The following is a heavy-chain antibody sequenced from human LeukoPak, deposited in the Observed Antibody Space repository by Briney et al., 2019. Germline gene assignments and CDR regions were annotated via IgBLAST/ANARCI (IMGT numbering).Heavy chain of an antibody. Sequence: GGSLRLSCAASGFTFDDYAMHWVRQAPGKGLEWVSGISWNSGSIGYADSVKGRFTISRDNAKNSLYLQMNSLRAEDTALYYCAKDFRLDYYDSSGYDDWGQGTLVTVSS. V-gene: IGHV3-9*01. D-gene: IGHD3-22*01. CDR3: AKDFRLDYYDSSGYDD. CDR2: ISWNSGSI. CDR1: GFTFDDYA. J-gene: IGHJ4*02.